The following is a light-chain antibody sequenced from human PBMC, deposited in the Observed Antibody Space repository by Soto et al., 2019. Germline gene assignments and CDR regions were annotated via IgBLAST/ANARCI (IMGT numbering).Light chain of an antibody. CDR2: GNN. CDR1: NSNIGAGSD. Sequence: QPVLTQPPSVSGAPGQRATFSCTGSNSNIGAGSDVHWYQHLPGRAPKLLISGNNNRPSGVSDRFSAFKSGTSASLAITGLPAEEADDYYRLSDDSLLGVWVFGGGTQLTVL. V-gene: IGLV1-40*01. J-gene: IGLJ3*02. CDR3: LSDDSLLGVWV.